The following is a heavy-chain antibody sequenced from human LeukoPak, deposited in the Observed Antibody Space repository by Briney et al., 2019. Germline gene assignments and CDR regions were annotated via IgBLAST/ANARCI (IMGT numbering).Heavy chain of an antibody. Sequence: ASVRVSSKPSGYTFTVYYLHWVRQAPGQGLEWMGWINPNTVTTTYAEKFQGRVTMTGDTSIDTAYMEMRSLRSDDTAVYYCARDRVGSGWPRPWYFEFWGQGTLITVSS. D-gene: IGHD6-19*01. V-gene: IGHV1-2*02. J-gene: IGHJ4*02. CDR2: INPNTVTT. CDR1: GYTFTVYY. CDR3: ARDRVGSGWPRPWYFEF.